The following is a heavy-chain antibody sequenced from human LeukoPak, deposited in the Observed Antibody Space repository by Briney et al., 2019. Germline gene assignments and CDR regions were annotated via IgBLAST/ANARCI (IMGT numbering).Heavy chain of an antibody. D-gene: IGHD2-2*01. CDR2: INPNSGGT. CDR3: ASGWVVPELGDYYGMDV. Sequence: GASVKVSCKASGYTFTGYYMHWVRQAPGQGLEWMGWINPNSGGTNYAQKFQGWVTMTRDTSISTAYMELSRLRSDDTAAYYCASGWVVPELGDYYGMDVWGQGTTVTVSS. J-gene: IGHJ6*02. V-gene: IGHV1-2*04. CDR1: GYTFTGYY.